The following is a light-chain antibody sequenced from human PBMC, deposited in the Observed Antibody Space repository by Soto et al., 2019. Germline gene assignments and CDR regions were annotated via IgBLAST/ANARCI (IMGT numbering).Light chain of an antibody. CDR2: AAS. J-gene: IGKJ3*01. CDR1: QGISDF. Sequence: DIQMTQSPSSLSASIGDRVTITCRASQGISDFLAWYQQKPGKVPKLLIYAASTLQSGVPSRFSGSGSGTDFTLTISSLQPEDVATYYCHKYNSGPFTFGPGTKVDIK. CDR3: HKYNSGPFT. V-gene: IGKV1-27*01.